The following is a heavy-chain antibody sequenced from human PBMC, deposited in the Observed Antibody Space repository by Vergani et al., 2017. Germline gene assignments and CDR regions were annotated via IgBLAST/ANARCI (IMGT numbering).Heavy chain of an antibody. CDR1: GFTSAGYA. J-gene: IGHJ5*02. CDR3: AKDLDTSSGGGWFDP. CDR2: ISWNSNSI. V-gene: IGHV3-9*02. Sequence: EVQLEESGGGLVLPGRSLRLSCVASGFTSAGYAMHWVRQAPGQGLEWVSGISWNSNSIGYADSVKGRFTISRDNAKNSLYLQMNSLRAEDTAVYYCAKDLDTSSGGGWFDPWGQGTLVTVSS. D-gene: IGHD6-6*01.